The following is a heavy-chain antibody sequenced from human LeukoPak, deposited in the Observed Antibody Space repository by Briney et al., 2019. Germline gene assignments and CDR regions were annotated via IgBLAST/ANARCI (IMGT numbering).Heavy chain of an antibody. CDR2: INHSGST. V-gene: IGHV4-34*01. J-gene: IGHJ3*02. CDR3: ARGRRSTTVTTKGRRVSVIAFDI. CDR1: GGSFSGYY. D-gene: IGHD4-17*01. Sequence: PSETLSLTCAVYGGSFSGYYWSWIRQPPGKGLEWIGEINHSGSTNYNPSLKSRVTISVDTSKNQFSLKLSSVTAADTAVYYCARGRRSTTVTTKGRRVSVIAFDIWGQGTMVTVSS.